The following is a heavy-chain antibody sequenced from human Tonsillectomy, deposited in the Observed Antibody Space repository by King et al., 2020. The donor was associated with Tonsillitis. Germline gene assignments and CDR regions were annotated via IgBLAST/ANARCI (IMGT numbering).Heavy chain of an antibody. D-gene: IGHD3-22*01. J-gene: IGHJ2*01. V-gene: IGHV3-30*18. CDR3: AKCPTKVYGSSGYWFGNWYFDL. CDR2: ISYDGSNK. Sequence: VQLVESGGGVVQPGRSLRLSCAASGFTFSSYGIHWVRQAPGKGLEWVAVISYDGSNKYYADSVKGRFTISRDNSKNRLYLQMNSLRAEDTAVYYCAKCPTKVYGSSGYWFGNWYFDLWGRGTLVTVSS. CDR1: GFTFSSYG.